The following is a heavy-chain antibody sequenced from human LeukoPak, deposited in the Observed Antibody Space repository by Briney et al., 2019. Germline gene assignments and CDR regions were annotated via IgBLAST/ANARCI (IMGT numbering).Heavy chain of an antibody. CDR2: INHSGST. V-gene: IGHV4-34*01. CDR3: ARSLWSGTSFDY. J-gene: IGHJ4*02. Sequence: SETLSLTCTVSGGSISGYYWSWIRQPPGKGLEWIGEINHSGSTNYNPSLKSRVTISVDTSKNQFSLKLSSVTAADTAVYYCARSLWSGTSFDYWGQGTLVTVSS. CDR1: GGSISGYY. D-gene: IGHD3-3*01.